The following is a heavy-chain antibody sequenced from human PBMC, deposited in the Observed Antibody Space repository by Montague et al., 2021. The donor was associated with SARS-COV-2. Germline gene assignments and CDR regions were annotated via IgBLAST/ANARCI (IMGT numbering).Heavy chain of an antibody. J-gene: IGHJ4*02. CDR1: DGSFSDYS. D-gene: IGHD3-22*01. CDR2: INNRGST. V-gene: IGHV4-34*01. CDR3: ARGRQQINIVVVVGTGGEYYFDV. Sequence: SETLSLTCAVYDGSFSDYSWTWIRQPPGKGLEWIGEINNRGSTNYNPSLKSRVTISVDTSKNQFSLKMTSVTAADTAVYYCARGRQQINIVVVVGTGGEYYFDVWGQGTLVAVSS.